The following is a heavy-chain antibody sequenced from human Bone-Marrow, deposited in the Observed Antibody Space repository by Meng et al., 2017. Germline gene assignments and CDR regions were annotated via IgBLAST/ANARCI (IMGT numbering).Heavy chain of an antibody. V-gene: IGHV3-48*03. D-gene: IGHD3-22*01. CDR2: ISSSGSTI. CDR3: ARVRGATYYYDSSGYYPIDY. Sequence: GGSLRLSCAASGFTFSSYEMNWVRQAPGKGLEWVSYISSSGSTIYYADSVKGRFTISRDNAKNSLYLQINSLRAEDTAVYYCARVRGATYYYDSSGYYPIDYWGQGTLVTVSS. CDR1: GFTFSSYE. J-gene: IGHJ4*02.